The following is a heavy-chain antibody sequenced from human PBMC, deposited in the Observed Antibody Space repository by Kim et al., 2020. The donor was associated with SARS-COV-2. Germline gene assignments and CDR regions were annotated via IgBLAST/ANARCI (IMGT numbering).Heavy chain of an antibody. Sequence: GGSLRLSCAASGFTFSSYSMNWVRQAPGKGLEWVSSISSSSSYIYYADSVKGRFTISRDNAKNSLYLQMNSLRAEDTAVYYCARVEWELLADAFDIWGQGTMVTVSS. CDR2: ISSSSSYI. CDR3: ARVEWELLADAFDI. J-gene: IGHJ3*02. D-gene: IGHD1-26*01. V-gene: IGHV3-21*01. CDR1: GFTFSSYS.